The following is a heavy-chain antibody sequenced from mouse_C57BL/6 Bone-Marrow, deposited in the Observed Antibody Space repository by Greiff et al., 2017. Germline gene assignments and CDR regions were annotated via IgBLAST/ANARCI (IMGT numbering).Heavy chain of an antibody. D-gene: IGHD1-1*01. V-gene: IGHV14-4*01. CDR1: GFNIKDDY. CDR3: TGPRCWYGSTMWYCEV. J-gene: IGHJ1*03. Sequence: VQLQQSGAELVRPGASVKLSCTASGFNIKDDYMHWVKQRPEQGLEWIGWIDPANGDTEYASKFQGKATITADTSSNTAYLQLSSLTSEDTAVYYCTGPRCWYGSTMWYCEVWGTGTTVTVAS. CDR2: IDPANGDT.